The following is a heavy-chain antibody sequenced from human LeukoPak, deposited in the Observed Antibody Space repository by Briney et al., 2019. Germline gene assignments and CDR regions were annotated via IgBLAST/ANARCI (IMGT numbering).Heavy chain of an antibody. CDR1: GFTFSSYG. CDR3: ARKVYASNDYYYEYYLDY. Sequence: GRSLRLSCAASGFTFSSYGMHWVRQAPGKGLEWVAVISYDGSNKYYADSVKGRFTISRDNSKNTLYLQMNSLRAEDTAVYYCARKVYASNDYYYEYYLDYWGQGTLVTVSS. V-gene: IGHV3-30*03. CDR2: ISYDGSNK. J-gene: IGHJ4*02. D-gene: IGHD3-22*01.